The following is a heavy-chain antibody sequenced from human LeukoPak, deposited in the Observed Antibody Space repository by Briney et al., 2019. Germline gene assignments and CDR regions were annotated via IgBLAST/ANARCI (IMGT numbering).Heavy chain of an antibody. CDR3: ARAGGVNAYCGGDCFDY. D-gene: IGHD2-21*01. CDR1: AGSISSGGYY. Sequence: SETLSLTCTVSAGSISSGGYYWSWIRQHPGKGLEWIGYIYYSGSTYYNPSLKSRVTISVDTSKNQFSLKLSSVTAADTAVYYCARAGGVNAYCGGDCFDYWGQGTLVTVSS. CDR2: IYYSGST. V-gene: IGHV4-31*03. J-gene: IGHJ4*02.